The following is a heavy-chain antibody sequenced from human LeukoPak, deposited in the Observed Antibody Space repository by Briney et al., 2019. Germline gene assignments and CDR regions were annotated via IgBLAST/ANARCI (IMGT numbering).Heavy chain of an antibody. V-gene: IGHV3-7*01. Sequence: GGSLRLSCAASGFTFSRYSMRWVRQAPGKGLEWVANITKEGSEKYSADSAKGRFTFPRDNAKNSLYLQRNRLRAEDTAVYYCARESDDSCGYDNWFDPWGQGTLVTVSS. CDR1: GFTFSRYS. D-gene: IGHD3-22*01. J-gene: IGHJ5*02. CDR3: ARESDDSCGYDNWFDP. CDR2: ITKEGSEK.